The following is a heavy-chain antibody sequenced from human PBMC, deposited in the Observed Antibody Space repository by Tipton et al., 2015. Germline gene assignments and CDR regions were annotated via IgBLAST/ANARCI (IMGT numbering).Heavy chain of an antibody. Sequence: TLSLTCTVSGGPISSGGYYWSWIRQHPGKGLEWIGHIYYSGRTYYNPSLKSRVTISVDTSKNQFSLNLSPVTAADTAVYYCARVVEPSPAYNSGWQLDYWGQGTLVTVSS. J-gene: IGHJ4*02. D-gene: IGHD6-25*01. V-gene: IGHV4-31*03. CDR1: GGPISSGGYY. CDR3: ARVVEPSPAYNSGWQLDY. CDR2: IYYSGRT.